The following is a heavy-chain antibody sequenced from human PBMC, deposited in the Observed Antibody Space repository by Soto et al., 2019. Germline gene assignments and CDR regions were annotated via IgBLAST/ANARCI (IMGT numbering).Heavy chain of an antibody. J-gene: IGHJ3*02. CDR1: GFTFSSYA. Sequence: EVQLLESGGGLVQPGGSLRLSCAASGFTFSSYAMSWVRQAPGKGLEWVSAISGSGGSTYYADSVKGRFTISRDNSKNMLYLQMNSLRAEDTAVYYCAKITMIVVTTFGAFDIWGQGTMVTVSS. V-gene: IGHV3-23*01. CDR3: AKITMIVVTTFGAFDI. CDR2: ISGSGGST. D-gene: IGHD3-22*01.